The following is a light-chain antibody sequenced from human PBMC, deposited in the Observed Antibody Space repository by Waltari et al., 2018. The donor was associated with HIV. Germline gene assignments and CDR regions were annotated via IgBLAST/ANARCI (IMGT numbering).Light chain of an antibody. Sequence: SSVLTQPPSVSVAPGQTARITCGGNNIGRKTVTWYQQRARQAPVLVVYDDSARPSGIPERFSGSNSGNTATLTISRVEAGDEADYYCQVWDSSSDHAVFGGGTQLTVL. J-gene: IGLJ7*01. CDR3: QVWDSSSDHAV. V-gene: IGLV3-21*02. CDR1: NIGRKT. CDR2: DDS.